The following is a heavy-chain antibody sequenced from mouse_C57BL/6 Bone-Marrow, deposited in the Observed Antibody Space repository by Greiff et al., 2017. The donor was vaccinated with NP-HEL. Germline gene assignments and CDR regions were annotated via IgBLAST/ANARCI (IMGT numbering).Heavy chain of an antibody. CDR2: IYPGGGYT. Sequence: VQLQQSGAELVRPGTSVKMSCKASGYTFTNYWIGWAKQRPGHGLEWIGDIYPGGGYTNYNEKFKGKATLTADKSSSTAYMPCSSLTSEDSAIYYCARGDYAFDYWGQGTTLTVSS. D-gene: IGHD2-4*01. CDR1: GYTFTNYW. V-gene: IGHV1-63*01. CDR3: ARGDYAFDY. J-gene: IGHJ2*01.